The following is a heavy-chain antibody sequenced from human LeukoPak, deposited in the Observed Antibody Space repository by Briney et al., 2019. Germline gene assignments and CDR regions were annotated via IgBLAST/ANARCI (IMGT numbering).Heavy chain of an antibody. V-gene: IGHV3-53*01. CDR2: IYSGETT. Sequence: PGGSLRLSCAVSGFTVSGNYMSWVRQAPGKGLEWVSLIYSGETTLYADSVKGRFTISRDISKNTLYLQMNSLGAEDTAMYYCARRAGGYSHPYDYWGQGILVTVSS. CDR3: ARRAGGYSHPYDY. D-gene: IGHD4-23*01. J-gene: IGHJ4*02. CDR1: GFTVSGNY.